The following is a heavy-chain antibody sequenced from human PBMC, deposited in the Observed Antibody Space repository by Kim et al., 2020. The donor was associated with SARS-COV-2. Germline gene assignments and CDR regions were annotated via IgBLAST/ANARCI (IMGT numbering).Heavy chain of an antibody. J-gene: IGHJ4*02. Sequence: TLHADAVKSRCTISRDNAEHTLYLQVNSLSVEDTAIYYCTRYGSGSHFDYWGQGTLVTVSS. CDR3: TRYGSGSHFDY. CDR2: T. D-gene: IGHD3-10*01. V-gene: IGHV3-74*01.